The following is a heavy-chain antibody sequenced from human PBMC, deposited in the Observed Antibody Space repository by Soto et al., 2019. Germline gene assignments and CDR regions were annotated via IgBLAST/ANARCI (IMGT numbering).Heavy chain of an antibody. CDR2: IYPGDSDT. V-gene: IGHV5-51*01. Sequence: GESLKISCKGSGYSFTSYWIGWVRQMPGKGLEWMGIIYPGDSDTRYSPSFQGQVTISADKSISTAYLQWSSLKASDTAMYYCASHYCSGSYPPGGYYYYGMDVWGQGTTVTVSS. CDR3: ASHYCSGSYPPGGYYYYGMDV. CDR1: GYSFTSYW. D-gene: IGHD3-10*01. J-gene: IGHJ6*02.